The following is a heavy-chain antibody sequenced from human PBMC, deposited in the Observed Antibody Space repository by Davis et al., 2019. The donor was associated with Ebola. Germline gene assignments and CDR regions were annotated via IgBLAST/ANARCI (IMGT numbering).Heavy chain of an antibody. CDR3: ARDPRGNYYDSSGYYDY. CDR2: INPNSGGT. Sequence: ASVKVSCKASGYTFTGYYMHWVRQAPGQGLEWMGWINPNSGGTNYAQKFQGWVTMTRDTSISTAYMELSRLRSDDTAVYYCARDPRGNYYDSSGYYDYWGQGTLVTVSS. CDR1: GYTFTGYY. V-gene: IGHV1-2*04. J-gene: IGHJ4*02. D-gene: IGHD3-22*01.